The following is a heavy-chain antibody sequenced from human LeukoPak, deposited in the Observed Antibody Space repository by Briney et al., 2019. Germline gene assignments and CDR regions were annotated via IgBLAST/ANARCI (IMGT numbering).Heavy chain of an antibody. CDR3: ARDELVRALDY. V-gene: IGHV4-59*01. CDR2: MYYNGSN. CDR1: GGTISGCY. J-gene: IGHJ4*02. Sequence: SETLSLTCTVSGGTISGCYWSWIRQPPGKGLEWIGFMYYNGSNKYNPPLKSRADMSVAESKPQFSLILRSVTAEDTAMYSCARDELVRALDYWGQGTLVTVSS. D-gene: IGHD6-13*01.